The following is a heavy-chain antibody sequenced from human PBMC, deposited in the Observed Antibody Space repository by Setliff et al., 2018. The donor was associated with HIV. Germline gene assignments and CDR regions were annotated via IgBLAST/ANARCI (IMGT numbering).Heavy chain of an antibody. Sequence: VKVSCKASGYIFTGYYIHWIRQAPGQGLECVGWINPNSGGTNYAQKFQGRVTMTRDRSISTAYMELNRLTSDDTAIYCCARGTEYYYDISGYPPHYWGQGTLVTVSS. CDR3: ARGTEYYYDISGYPPHY. CDR2: INPNSGGT. V-gene: IGHV1-2*02. D-gene: IGHD3-22*01. CDR1: GYIFTGYY. J-gene: IGHJ4*01.